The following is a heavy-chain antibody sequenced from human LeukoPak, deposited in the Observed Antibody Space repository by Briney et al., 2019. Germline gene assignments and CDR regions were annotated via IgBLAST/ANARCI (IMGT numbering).Heavy chain of an antibody. CDR2: VYSSGST. D-gene: IGHD5-24*01. J-gene: IGHJ4*02. Sequence: PSETLSLTRAVYGGSFSDYYWSWIRQPPGKGLEWIGYVYSSGSTSYNPSLKSRVAISVDTSKSQFSLKLSSVTAADTAVYYCARHRDGYYFDYWGQGTLVTVSS. V-gene: IGHV4-59*08. CDR1: GGSFSDYY. CDR3: ARHRDGYYFDY.